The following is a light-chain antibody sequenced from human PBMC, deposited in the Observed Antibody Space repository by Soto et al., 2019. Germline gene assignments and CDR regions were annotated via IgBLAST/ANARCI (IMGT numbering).Light chain of an antibody. CDR2: GAS. CDR1: QSFGANY. J-gene: IGKJ3*01. Sequence: EIVLTQSPGTLSLSPGERATLSCRASQSFGANYLAWYQQKPGQAPRLLIYGASTRATGIPDRFSGGGSGTDFTLTISRLEPDDFAVYYCQQYGRSLTFGPGTKVDIK. V-gene: IGKV3-20*01. CDR3: QQYGRSLT.